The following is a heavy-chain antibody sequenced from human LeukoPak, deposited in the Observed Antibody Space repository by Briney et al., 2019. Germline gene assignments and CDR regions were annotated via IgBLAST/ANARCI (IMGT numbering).Heavy chain of an antibody. V-gene: IGHV3-30-3*01. CDR3: ARGTRSSGWSEYYFDY. J-gene: IGHJ4*02. CDR1: GFTFSSYA. CDR2: ISYDGSNK. Sequence: GGSLRLSCAASGFTFSSYAMHWVRQAPGKGLEWVAVISYDGSNKYYADSVKGRFIISRDNSKNTLYLQMNSLRVEDTAVYYCARGTRSSGWSEYYFDYWGQGTLVTVSS. D-gene: IGHD6-19*01.